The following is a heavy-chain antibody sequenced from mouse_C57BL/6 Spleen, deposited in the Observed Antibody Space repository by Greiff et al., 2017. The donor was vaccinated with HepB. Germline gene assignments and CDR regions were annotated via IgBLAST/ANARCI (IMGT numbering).Heavy chain of an antibody. Sequence: EVMLVESGGGLVQPKGSLKLSCAASGFSFNTYAMNWVRQAPGKGLEWVARIRSKSNNYATYYADSVKDRFTISRDDSESMLYLQMNNLKTEDTAMYYCVRTYGNYYAMDYWGQGTSVTVSS. CDR1: GFSFNTYA. V-gene: IGHV10-1*01. D-gene: IGHD2-10*02. CDR3: VRTYGNYYAMDY. CDR2: IRSKSNNYAT. J-gene: IGHJ4*01.